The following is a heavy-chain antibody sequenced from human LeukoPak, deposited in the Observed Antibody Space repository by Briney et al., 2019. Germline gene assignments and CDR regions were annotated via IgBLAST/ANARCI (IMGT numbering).Heavy chain of an antibody. CDR3: AKTTTGYSSGRYPGWPVDY. V-gene: IGHV3-23*01. Sequence: GGSLRLSCAASGFTFSSYAVSWVRQAPGKGLEWVSAISGSGGGTYYADSVKGRFTISRDDSKNTLYLQMNSLSTEDTAVYYCAKTTTGYSSGRYPGWPVDYWGQGTLVTVSS. CDR1: GFTFSSYA. CDR2: ISGSGGGT. D-gene: IGHD6-19*01. J-gene: IGHJ4*02.